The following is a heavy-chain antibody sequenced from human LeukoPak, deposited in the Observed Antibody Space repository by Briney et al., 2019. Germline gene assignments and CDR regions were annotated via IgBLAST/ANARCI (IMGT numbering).Heavy chain of an antibody. J-gene: IGHJ4*02. V-gene: IGHV4-61*02. D-gene: IGHD3-16*01. CDR3: ARDAVYRARGGVDY. Sequence: SETLSLTCTVSGGSISSGSYYWSWIRQPAGKGLEWIGRIYTSGSTNYNPSLKSRVTISVDTSKNQFSLKLSSVTAADTAAYYCARDAVYRARGGVDYWGQGTLVTVSS. CDR2: IYTSGST. CDR1: GGSISSGSYY.